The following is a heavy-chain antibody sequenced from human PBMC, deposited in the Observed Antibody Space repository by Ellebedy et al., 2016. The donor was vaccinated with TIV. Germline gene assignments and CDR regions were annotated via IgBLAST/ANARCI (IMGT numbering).Heavy chain of an antibody. CDR2: MYYSGTT. J-gene: IGHJ3*02. D-gene: IGHD6-19*01. V-gene: IGHV4-39*07. CDR3: ATRILAVALNAFDI. CDR1: GGSISSSSFF. Sequence: MPSETLSLTCTVSGGSISSSSFFWGWIRQPPGKGLEWVANMYYSGTTFYNPSLKSQLTISMDTSKNQFSLNLSSVTAADTAVYYCATRILAVALNAFDIWGKGTMVTVSS.